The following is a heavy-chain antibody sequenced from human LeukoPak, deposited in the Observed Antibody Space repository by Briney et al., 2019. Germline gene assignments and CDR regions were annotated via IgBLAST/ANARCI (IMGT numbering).Heavy chain of an antibody. Sequence: GGSLRLSCAASGFTFSSYAMSWVRQAPGKGLEWVSAISGSGGSTYYADSVKGRFTISRDNSKNTLYLQMNILRAEDTAVYYCAKTVRPFLEWLLRPFDYWGQGTLVTVSS. D-gene: IGHD3-3*01. CDR3: AKTVRPFLEWLLRPFDY. J-gene: IGHJ4*02. CDR1: GFTFSSYA. V-gene: IGHV3-23*01. CDR2: ISGSGGST.